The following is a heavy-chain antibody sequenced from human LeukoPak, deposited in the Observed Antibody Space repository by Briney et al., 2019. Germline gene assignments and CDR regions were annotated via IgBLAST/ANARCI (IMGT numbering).Heavy chain of an antibody. D-gene: IGHD4-17*01. CDR3: ARDDGYGDPRCNWFDP. Sequence: SETLSLTCTVSGGSISSYYWSWIRQPAGKGLEWIGRIYTSGSTNYNPSLKSRVTMSVDTSKNQFSLKLSSVTAADTAVYYCARDDGYGDPRCNWFDPWGQGTLVTVSS. CDR2: IYTSGST. V-gene: IGHV4-4*07. CDR1: GGSISSYY. J-gene: IGHJ5*02.